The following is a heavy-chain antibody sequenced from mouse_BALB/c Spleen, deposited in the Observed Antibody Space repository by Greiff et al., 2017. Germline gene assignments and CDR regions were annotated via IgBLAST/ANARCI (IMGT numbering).Heavy chain of an antibody. CDR1: GFTFSSYT. Sequence: EVQLVESGGGLVQPGGSLTLSCAASGFTFSSYTMSWVRQTPEKRLEWVAYISNGGGSTYYPDTVKGRFTISSDNAKNTLYLQMSSLTTEDTATYYCARHEVSYEGLYWYFDVWGAGTTVTVSS. V-gene: IGHV5-12-2*01. D-gene: IGHD2-3*01. CDR3: ARHEVSYEGLYWYFDV. CDR2: ISNGGGST. J-gene: IGHJ1*01.